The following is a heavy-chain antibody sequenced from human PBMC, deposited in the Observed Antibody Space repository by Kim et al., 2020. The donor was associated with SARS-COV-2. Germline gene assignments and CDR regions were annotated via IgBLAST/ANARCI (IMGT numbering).Heavy chain of an antibody. CDR2: IYYSGST. V-gene: IGHV4-59*01. J-gene: IGHJ4*02. D-gene: IGHD3-22*01. CDR3: ARAGYYDSSGDY. Sequence: SETLSLTCTVSGGSISSYYWSWIRQPPGKGLEWIGYIYYSGSTNYNPSLKSRVTISVDTSKNQFSLKLSSVTAADTAVYYCARAGYYDSSGDYWGQGTLVTVSS. CDR1: GGSISSYY.